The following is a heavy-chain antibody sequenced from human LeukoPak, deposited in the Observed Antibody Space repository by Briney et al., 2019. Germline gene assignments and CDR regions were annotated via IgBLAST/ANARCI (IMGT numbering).Heavy chain of an antibody. J-gene: IGHJ6*02. Sequence: PGGSLRLSCEASGFTFSSYAMTWVRQAPGKGLEWVSTISNSGGNTYYADSVKGRFTLSRDNSKSTLYLQMNSLRDEDTAVYYCAKVPYSDYGAGRPPFMDVWGQGTTVAISS. CDR2: ISNSGGNT. CDR1: GFTFSSYA. CDR3: AKVPYSDYGAGRPPFMDV. D-gene: IGHD3-10*01. V-gene: IGHV3-23*01.